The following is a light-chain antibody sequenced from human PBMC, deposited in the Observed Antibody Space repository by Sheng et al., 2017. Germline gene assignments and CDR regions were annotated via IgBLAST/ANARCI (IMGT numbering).Light chain of an antibody. J-gene: IGKJ5*01. Sequence: EIVMTQSPATLSVSPGERATLSCRASQIISSHLAWYQQKPGQAPRLLIYGASSRATGIPDRFSGSGSGTDFTLTISSLEPEDFAVYYCQHRNSWPLTFGQGTRLEIK. CDR2: GAS. CDR1: QIISSH. V-gene: IGKV3D-15*01. CDR3: QHRNSWPLT.